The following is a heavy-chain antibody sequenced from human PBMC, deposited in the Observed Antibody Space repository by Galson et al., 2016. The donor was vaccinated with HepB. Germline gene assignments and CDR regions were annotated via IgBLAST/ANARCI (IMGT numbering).Heavy chain of an antibody. V-gene: IGHV3-23*01. Sequence: LRLSCAASGFTFSSYAMSWFRQAPGKGLEWVSSITGSGGRSDFADSVKGRFTTSRDNSKKILFLQMNNLGAEDKAVYYCAKGYNILTGLIDSWGQGTLVTVSS. CDR3: AKGYNILTGLIDS. D-gene: IGHD3-9*01. J-gene: IGHJ4*02. CDR2: ITGSGGRS. CDR1: GFTFSSYA.